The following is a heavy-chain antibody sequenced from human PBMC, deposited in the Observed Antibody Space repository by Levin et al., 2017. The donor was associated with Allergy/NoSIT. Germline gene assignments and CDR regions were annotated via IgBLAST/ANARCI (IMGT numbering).Heavy chain of an antibody. V-gene: IGHV3-48*01. J-gene: IGHJ4*02. CDR1: GFILRTSD. Sequence: GGSLGLSCAASGFILRTSDMNWVRQAPGKGLEWISFITKPSRTISYADSVKGRFTVSRDNVKNLLYLDMNSLRAEDTAVYYCVTDESGDEDFDYWGQGTLVTVSS. CDR3: VTDESGDEDFDY. D-gene: IGHD7-27*01. CDR2: ITKPSRTI.